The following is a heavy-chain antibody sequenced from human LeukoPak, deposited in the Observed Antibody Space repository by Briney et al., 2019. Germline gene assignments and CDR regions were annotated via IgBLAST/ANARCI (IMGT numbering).Heavy chain of an antibody. CDR1: GYSISTGYY. J-gene: IGHJ4*02. D-gene: IGHD5-18*01. CDR3: ARRRTGYSYGYCYFDY. Sequence: ETSETLSLTCTVSGYSISTGYYWDWIRQPPGKGLEWIGTFYHGGSTYYNPSLKSRVTISVDTSKNQFSLKLSSVTAADTAVYYCARRRTGYSYGYCYFDYWGQGTLVTVSS. CDR2: FYHGGST. V-gene: IGHV4-38-2*02.